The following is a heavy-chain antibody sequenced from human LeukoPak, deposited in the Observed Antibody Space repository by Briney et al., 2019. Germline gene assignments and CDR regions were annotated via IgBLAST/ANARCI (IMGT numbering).Heavy chain of an antibody. Sequence: KTGESLKISCKGSGYSFTSYWIGWVRQMPGKGLEWMGIIYPGDSDTRYSPSFQGQVTISADKSISTAYLQWSSLKASDTAMYYCARLRLEMATINPFDYWGQGTLVTVSS. V-gene: IGHV5-51*01. J-gene: IGHJ4*02. D-gene: IGHD5-24*01. CDR2: IYPGDSDT. CDR3: ARLRLEMATINPFDY. CDR1: GYSFTSYW.